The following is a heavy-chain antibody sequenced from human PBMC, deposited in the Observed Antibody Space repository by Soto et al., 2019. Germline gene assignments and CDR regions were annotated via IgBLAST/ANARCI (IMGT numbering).Heavy chain of an antibody. CDR3: ARVTYYDFWSGSYYYGMDV. V-gene: IGHV4-34*01. Sequence: SETLSLTCAVYGGSFSGYYWSWIRQPPGKGLEWIGEINHSGSTNYNPSLKSRVTISVDTSKNQFSLKLSSVTAADTAVYYCARVTYYDFWSGSYYYGMDVWGQGTTVTAP. D-gene: IGHD3-3*01. CDR2: INHSGST. J-gene: IGHJ6*02. CDR1: GGSFSGYY.